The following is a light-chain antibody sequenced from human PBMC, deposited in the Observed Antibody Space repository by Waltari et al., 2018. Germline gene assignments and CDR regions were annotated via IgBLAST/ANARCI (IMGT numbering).Light chain of an antibody. Sequence: DIQMPQSPSSLSASVGDTVTITCQASHGIGNTLNWYQQKPGKAPKLLIYRASSLHSAIPSRFSGRGSGTDFTLTISSLQPEDFATYYCQQGYSYPFTFGPGTKLNI. CDR1: HGIGNT. V-gene: IGKV1-NL1*01. CDR2: RAS. CDR3: QQGYSYPFT. J-gene: IGKJ3*01.